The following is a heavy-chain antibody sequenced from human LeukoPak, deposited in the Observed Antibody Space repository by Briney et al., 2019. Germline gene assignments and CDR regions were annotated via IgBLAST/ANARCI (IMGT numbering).Heavy chain of an antibody. D-gene: IGHD2-15*01. Sequence: GASVKVSCKVSGGTFSSYAISWVRQAPGQGLEWMGGIIPIFGTADYAQKFQGRVTITTDESTSTAYMELSSLRSEDTAVYYCARAGVVVVAATLDFDYWGQGTLVTVSS. CDR2: IIPIFGTA. V-gene: IGHV1-69*05. J-gene: IGHJ4*02. CDR1: GGTFSSYA. CDR3: ARAGVVVVAATLDFDY.